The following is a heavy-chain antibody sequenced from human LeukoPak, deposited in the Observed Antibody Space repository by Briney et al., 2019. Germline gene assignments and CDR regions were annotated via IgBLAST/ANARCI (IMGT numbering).Heavy chain of an antibody. Sequence: ASVKVSCKASGYTFTGYYMHWVRQAPGQGLEWMGWINPNSGGTNYAQKFQGRVTMTRDTSISTAYMELSRLRSDDTAVYYCAVGYCSGGSCRPFDAFDIWGQGTVVTVSS. CDR2: INPNSGGT. CDR3: AVGYCSGGSCRPFDAFDI. CDR1: GYTFTGYY. D-gene: IGHD2-15*01. V-gene: IGHV1-2*02. J-gene: IGHJ3*02.